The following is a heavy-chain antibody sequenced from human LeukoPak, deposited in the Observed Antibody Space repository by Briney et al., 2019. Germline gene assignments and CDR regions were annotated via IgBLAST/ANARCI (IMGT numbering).Heavy chain of an antibody. D-gene: IGHD2-15*01. Sequence: PGGSLRLSCAASGFTFSSYWMSWVRQAPGKGLEWVANIKQDGSEKYYVDSVKGRFTISRDNAKNSLYLQMNSLRAEDTAVYYCARSLGYCSGGSCFDLDYWGQGTLVTVSS. CDR1: GFTFSSYW. CDR2: IKQDGSEK. CDR3: ARSLGYCSGGSCFDLDY. J-gene: IGHJ4*02. V-gene: IGHV3-7*01.